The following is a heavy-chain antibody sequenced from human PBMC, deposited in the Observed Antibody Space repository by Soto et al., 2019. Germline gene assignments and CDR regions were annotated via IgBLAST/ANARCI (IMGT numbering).Heavy chain of an antibody. J-gene: IGHJ4*02. V-gene: IGHV3-33*01. CDR1: GFTFSNYA. D-gene: IGHD6-19*01. Sequence: QMQLVESGGGVVQPGRSLRLSCAASGFTFSNYAMHWVRQAPGKGLESVAIIWYDGSNKYYSDSVKGRLTISRDNSQNTLYLHMNSLRADDTAVYYCARGAPYSSGWYFDYWGQGTLVTVSS. CDR2: IWYDGSNK. CDR3: ARGAPYSSGWYFDY.